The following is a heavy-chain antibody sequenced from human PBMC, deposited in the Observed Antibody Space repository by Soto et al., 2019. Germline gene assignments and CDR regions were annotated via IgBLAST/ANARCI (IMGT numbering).Heavy chain of an antibody. Sequence: ASVKVSCKASGYTFTGYYMHWVRQAPGQGLEWMGWINPNSGGTNYAQKFQGWVTMTRDTSISTAYMELSRLRSDDTAVYYCARGGGSTQYYGMDVWGQGTTVTVSS. V-gene: IGHV1-2*04. D-gene: IGHD1-26*01. CDR1: GYTFTGYY. CDR3: ARGGGSTQYYGMDV. J-gene: IGHJ6*02. CDR2: INPNSGGT.